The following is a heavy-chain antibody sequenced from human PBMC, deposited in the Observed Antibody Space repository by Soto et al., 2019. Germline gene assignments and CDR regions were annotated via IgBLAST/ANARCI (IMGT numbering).Heavy chain of an antibody. CDR2: IYPGDSDT. V-gene: IGHV5-51*01. CDR3: ARQRAWNDAFDF. J-gene: IGHJ4*02. CDR1: GYSFTSYW. D-gene: IGHD1-1*01. Sequence: GESLKISCKGSGYSFTSYWIGWVRQMPGKGLEWMVIIYPGDSDTRYSPSFQGQFTISADKSISTAYLQWNSLKASDTARYYCARQRAWNDAFDFWGQGILVTVSS.